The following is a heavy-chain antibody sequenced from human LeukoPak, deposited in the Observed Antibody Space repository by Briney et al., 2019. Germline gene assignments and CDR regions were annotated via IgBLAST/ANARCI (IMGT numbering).Heavy chain of an antibody. Sequence: SQTLSLTCTVSGGSISSGGYYWSWIRQPPGKGLEWIGYIYHSGSTYYNPSLKSRVTISVDRSKNLFSLKLSSVTAAETAVYYCAREQQLDAFDIWGQGTMVTVSS. V-gene: IGHV4-30-2*01. CDR3: AREQQLDAFDI. J-gene: IGHJ3*02. CDR2: IYHSGST. CDR1: GGSISSGGYY. D-gene: IGHD6-13*01.